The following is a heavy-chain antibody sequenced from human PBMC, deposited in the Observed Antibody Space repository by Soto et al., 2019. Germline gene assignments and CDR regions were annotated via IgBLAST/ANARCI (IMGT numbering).Heavy chain of an antibody. D-gene: IGHD2-21*01. CDR3: ANPLTPPYDCGGDCYYYGMDV. Sequence: EVQLVESGGGLVKPGGSLRLSCAASGFTFSSYSMNWVRQAPGKGLEWVSSISSSSSYIYYADSVKGRFTISRDNAKNSLYLQMNSLRAEDTAVYYCANPLTPPYDCGGDCYYYGMDVWGQGTTVTVSS. CDR1: GFTFSSYS. V-gene: IGHV3-21*04. CDR2: ISSSSSYI. J-gene: IGHJ6*02.